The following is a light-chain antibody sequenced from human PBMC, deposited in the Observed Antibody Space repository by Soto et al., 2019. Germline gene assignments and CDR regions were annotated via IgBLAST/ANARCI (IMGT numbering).Light chain of an antibody. CDR3: QQYNNWPPVWT. CDR2: GAS. J-gene: IGKJ1*01. CDR1: QSVGIN. V-gene: IGKV3-15*01. Sequence: DIVLTQSPGTLSLSPGERATLSCRASQSVGINLAWYQQKPGQAPRLLIYGASTRATGIPARFSGSGSGTEFTLTISSLQSEDFAVYYCQQYNNWPPVWTFGQGTKVDIK.